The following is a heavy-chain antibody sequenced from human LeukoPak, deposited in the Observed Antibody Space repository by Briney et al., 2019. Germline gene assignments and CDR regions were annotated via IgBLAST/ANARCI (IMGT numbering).Heavy chain of an antibody. J-gene: IGHJ3*02. CDR3: ARAGKRYSYGFGAFDI. D-gene: IGHD5-18*01. V-gene: IGHV3-23*01. Sequence: GGSLRLSCEASGFSFSSYALSWVRQAPGKGLEWVSAITGTGDVTWYPDSVKGRFTISRDNAKNSLYLQMNSLRAEDTAVYYCARAGKRYSYGFGAFDIWGQGTMVTVSS. CDR2: ITGTGDVT. CDR1: GFSFSSYA.